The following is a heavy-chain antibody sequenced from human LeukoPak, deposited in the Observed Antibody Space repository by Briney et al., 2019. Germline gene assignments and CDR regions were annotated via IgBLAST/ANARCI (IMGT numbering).Heavy chain of an antibody. CDR1: GFTFSSYG. V-gene: IGHV3-33*01. D-gene: IGHD1-26*01. J-gene: IGHJ4*02. CDR3: ARAGYSASGSSQPYYFDY. CDR2: IWYDGSNK. Sequence: GRSLRLSCAASGFTFSSYGMHWVRQAPGKGLEWVAVIWYDGSNKYYGDSVKGRFTISRDNYKNTLYLQMNSLRAEDTAVYYCARAGYSASGSSQPYYFDYWGQGTLVTVSS.